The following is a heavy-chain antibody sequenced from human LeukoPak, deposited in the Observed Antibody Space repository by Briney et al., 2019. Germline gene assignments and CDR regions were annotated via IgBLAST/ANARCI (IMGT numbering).Heavy chain of an antibody. CDR2: IYYSGCT. D-gene: IGHD1-7*01. CDR3: ARGGVNWNYDY. Sequence: PSETLSLTCSVSGGSISSYYWSWIRQPPGKGLEWIGYIYYSGCTKYNPSLKSRVTILLDTSKNQSSLKLSSVTAADTAVYYCARGGVNWNYDYWGQGTLVTVSS. J-gene: IGHJ4*02. CDR1: GGSISSYY. V-gene: IGHV4-59*01.